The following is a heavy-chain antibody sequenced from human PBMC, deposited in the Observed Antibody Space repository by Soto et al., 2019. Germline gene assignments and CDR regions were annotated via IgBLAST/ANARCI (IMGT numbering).Heavy chain of an antibody. CDR2: ISGSGGST. CDR3: AKDYYDSSGYYYYYGMDV. D-gene: IGHD3-22*01. CDR1: EFTFSSHA. Sequence: GPIRLPCAAAEFTFSSHAMRWIRQAKRKGLEWVSAISGSGGSTYYADSVKGRFTISRDNSKNTLYLQMNSLRAEDTAVYYCAKDYYDSSGYYYYYGMDVWGQGTTVTVSS. J-gene: IGHJ6*02. V-gene: IGHV3-23*01.